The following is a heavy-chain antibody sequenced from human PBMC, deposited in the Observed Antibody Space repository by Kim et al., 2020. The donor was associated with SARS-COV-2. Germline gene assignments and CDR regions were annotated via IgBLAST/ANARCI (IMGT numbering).Heavy chain of an antibody. CDR1: GFTVSRNY. CDR3: ARDLAPGTGYFDS. Sequence: GGSLRLSCEVSGFTVSRNYMSWVRQAPGKGLEWVSVIYETGTTFYAASVKGRFTISRHTSENVLFLQMNSLRHEDTGIYYCARDLAPGTGYFDSWGQGTVVTVSS. CDR2: IYETGTT. J-gene: IGHJ4*02. V-gene: IGHV3-53*04. D-gene: IGHD6-13*01.